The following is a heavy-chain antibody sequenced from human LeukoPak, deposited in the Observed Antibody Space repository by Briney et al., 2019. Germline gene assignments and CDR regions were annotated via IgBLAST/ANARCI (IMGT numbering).Heavy chain of an antibody. D-gene: IGHD3-16*02. V-gene: IGHV3-23*01. J-gene: IGHJ4*02. CDR2: VNGNGGST. CDR3: AKSLYGGCDY. CDR1: GFSFSTYA. Sequence: GGSLRLSCAASGFSFSTYAMSWVRQAPGKGLEWVSGVNGNGGSTSYADSVKGRFTIVRDNSKNTVYLQMNSLRVEDTAVYYCAKSLYGGCDYWGQGTVVTVSS.